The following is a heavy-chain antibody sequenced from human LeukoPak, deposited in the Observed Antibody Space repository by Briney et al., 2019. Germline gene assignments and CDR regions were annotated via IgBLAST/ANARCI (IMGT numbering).Heavy chain of an antibody. CDR1: GFTVSGNY. Sequence: GGSLRLSCAASGFTVSGNYMSWVRQAPGKGLEWVSVIYSGGSTYYADSVKGRFTISRDNAKNSLYLQMNSLRADDTAVYYCARLDASGLDYWGQGTLVTVSS. D-gene: IGHD6-19*01. CDR3: ARLDASGLDY. V-gene: IGHV3-53*01. CDR2: IYSGGST. J-gene: IGHJ4*02.